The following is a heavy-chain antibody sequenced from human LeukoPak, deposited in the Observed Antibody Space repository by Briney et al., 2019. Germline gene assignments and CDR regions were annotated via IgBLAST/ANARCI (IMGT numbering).Heavy chain of an antibody. CDR2: IYYSGST. D-gene: IGHD3-22*01. Sequence: PSETLSLTCTVSGGSIRSSNYYWGWVRQPPGKGLEWIGTIYYSGSTYCNPSLKSRVTISVDTSKNQFSLKLTSMTAADTAVYYCAREGRDSYDSSGYSPDYWGQGALVTVSS. CDR3: AREGRDSYDSSGYSPDY. V-gene: IGHV4-39*07. J-gene: IGHJ4*02. CDR1: GGSIRSSNYY.